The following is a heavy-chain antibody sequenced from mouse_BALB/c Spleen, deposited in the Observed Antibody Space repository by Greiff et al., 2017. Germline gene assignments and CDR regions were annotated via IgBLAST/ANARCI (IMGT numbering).Heavy chain of an antibody. CDR2: IRSKSNNYAT. V-gene: IGHV10-1*02. CDR3: VRRGKNDYGGAMDY. D-gene: IGHD1-1*01. CDR1: GFTFNTYA. Sequence: EVQLVESGGGLVQPKGSLKLSCAASGFTFNTYAMNWVRQAPGKGLEWVARIRSKSNNYATYYADSVKDRFTISRDDSQSMLYLQMNNLKTEDTAMYYCVRRGKNDYGGAMDYWGQGTSVTVSS. J-gene: IGHJ4*01.